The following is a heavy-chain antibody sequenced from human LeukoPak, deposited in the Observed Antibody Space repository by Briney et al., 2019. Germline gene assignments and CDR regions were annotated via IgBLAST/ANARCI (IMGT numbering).Heavy chain of an antibody. V-gene: IGHV4-39*01. CDR3: ARLRTTSHDAFDI. J-gene: IGHJ3*02. CDR1: GGSISSNSNY. CDR2: IYYSGST. Sequence: SETLSLTCTVSGGSISSNSNYWGWNRQPPGKGLEWIGSIYYSGSTYYNLSLKSRVTISVDTSKNQFSLNLSSVTAADTAVYYCARLRTTSHDAFDIWGQGTMVTVSS. D-gene: IGHD2-2*01.